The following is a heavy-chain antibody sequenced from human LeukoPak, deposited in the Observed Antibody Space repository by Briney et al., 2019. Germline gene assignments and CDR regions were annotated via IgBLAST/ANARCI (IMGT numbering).Heavy chain of an antibody. D-gene: IGHD1-26*01. CDR2: IYYSGST. CDR1: GGSISSNSYY. Sequence: PSETLSLTCTVSGGSISSNSYYWGWIRQPPGRGLEWIGSIYYSGSTYYNPSLKSRVTISVNTSKNLFSLKLSSVTAADTAVYYCARGATRRQWEQLYFDYWGQGTLVTVSA. V-gene: IGHV4-39*07. J-gene: IGHJ4*02. CDR3: ARGATRRQWEQLYFDY.